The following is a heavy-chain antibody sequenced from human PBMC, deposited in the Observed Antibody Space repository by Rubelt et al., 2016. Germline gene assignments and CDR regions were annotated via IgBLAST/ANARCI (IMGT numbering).Heavy chain of an antibody. D-gene: IGHD3-10*01. J-gene: IGHJ4*02. V-gene: IGHV4-34*01. CDR3: AGDRRLHYYGSGSYIDY. CDR1: GGSFSGYY. Sequence: QVQLQQWGAGLLKPSETLSLTCAVYGGSFSGYYWSWIRQPPGKGLEWIGEINHSGSTNYNPSLKGRVTISVDTSKNQFSLKLSSVTAADTAVYYCAGDRRLHYYGSGSYIDYWGQGTLVTVSS. CDR2: INHSGST.